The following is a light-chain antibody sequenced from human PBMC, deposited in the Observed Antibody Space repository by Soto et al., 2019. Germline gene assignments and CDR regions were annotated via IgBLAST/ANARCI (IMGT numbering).Light chain of an antibody. Sequence: DIQMTQSPSSLSASVGDRVTITCQASQDINKYLNWYQQKPGKAPKLLIYDASNLETGVPSRFSGSGSGTDFTFTISSLQAEDLATYYCQQYDILHRTFGQGTTLEIK. CDR1: QDINKY. V-gene: IGKV1-33*01. CDR3: QQYDILHRT. J-gene: IGKJ2*02. CDR2: DAS.